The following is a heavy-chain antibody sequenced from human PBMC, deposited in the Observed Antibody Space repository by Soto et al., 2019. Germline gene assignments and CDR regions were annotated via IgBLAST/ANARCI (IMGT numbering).Heavy chain of an antibody. D-gene: IGHD3-10*01. CDR1: GFTFSNYA. CDR3: AKGSAFECKGAICYPFDH. J-gene: IGHJ4*02. Sequence: GGSLRLSCTASGFTFSNYAINWVRLAPGKRLEWVSSVIGSGVNVFYADSVKGRFTISRDNSKNTVYLEMNSLRADDTAEYFCAKGSAFECKGAICYPFDHWGRGTMVTVSS. V-gene: IGHV3-23*01. CDR2: VIGSGVNV.